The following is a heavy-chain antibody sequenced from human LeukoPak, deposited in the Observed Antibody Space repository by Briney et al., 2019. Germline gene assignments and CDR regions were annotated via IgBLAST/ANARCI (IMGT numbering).Heavy chain of an antibody. CDR2: IIGSTI. V-gene: IGHV3-48*02. CDR1: GFTFSSYS. CDR3: ARDRDYAFDI. J-gene: IGHJ3*02. D-gene: IGHD3-10*01. Sequence: GGSLRLSCAAPGFTFSSYSMNWVRQAPGKGLEWVSYIIGSTIYYTDSVKGRFTISRDNAKNSLYLQMNSLRDEDAAVYYCARDRDYAFDIWGQGTMVTVSS.